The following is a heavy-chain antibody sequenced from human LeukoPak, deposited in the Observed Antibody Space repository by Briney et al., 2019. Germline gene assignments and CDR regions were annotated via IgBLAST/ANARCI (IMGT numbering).Heavy chain of an antibody. CDR2: INPNSGGT. CDR1: GYSFTGYY. CDR3: AIQNYYDSSGYFSY. J-gene: IGHJ4*02. D-gene: IGHD3-22*01. Sequence: ASVKVSCKASGYSFTGYYIHWVRQAPGQGLEWMGRINPNSGGTSSAQKFRGRVTMTRDTSISTAYMELSSLRSEDTAVYYCAIQNYYDSSGYFSYWGQGTLVTVSS. V-gene: IGHV1-2*06.